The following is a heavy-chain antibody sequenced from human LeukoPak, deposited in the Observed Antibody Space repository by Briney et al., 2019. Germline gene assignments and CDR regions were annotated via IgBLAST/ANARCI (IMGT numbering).Heavy chain of an antibody. CDR3: ARNLAYCGGDCYSGYWYFDL. V-gene: IGHV4-30-4*01. Sequence: SQTLSLTCTVSGGSISSGDYYWSWIRQPPGKGLEWIGYTYYSGSTYYNPSLKSRVTISVDTSKNQFSLKLSSVTAADTAVYYCARNLAYCGGDCYSGYWYFDLWGRGTLVTVSS. CDR1: GGSISSGDYY. D-gene: IGHD2-21*02. J-gene: IGHJ2*01. CDR2: TYYSGST.